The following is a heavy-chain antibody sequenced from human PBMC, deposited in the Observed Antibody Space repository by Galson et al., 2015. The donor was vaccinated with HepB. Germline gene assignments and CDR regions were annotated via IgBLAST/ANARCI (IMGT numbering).Heavy chain of an antibody. CDR2: INTKTGDP. Sequence: SVKVSCKAYGYTFTDYLVYWVRQAPGQGLEWIGGINTKTGDPTYAQGFTGRYVLSLDTSITTAYLPISGLKTDDTAVYYCARVIATYSVAVRGLSYYYYGMDVWGQGT. V-gene: IGHV7-4-1*02. CDR1: GYTFTDYL. D-gene: IGHD2-21*01. J-gene: IGHJ6*02. CDR3: ARVIATYSVAVRGLSYYYYGMDV.